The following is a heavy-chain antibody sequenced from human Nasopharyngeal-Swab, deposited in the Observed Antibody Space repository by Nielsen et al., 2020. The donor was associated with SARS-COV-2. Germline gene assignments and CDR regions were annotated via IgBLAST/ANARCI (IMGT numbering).Heavy chain of an antibody. V-gene: IGHV4-34*01. CDR1: GGPFSGYY. Sequence: SETLSLTCAVYGGPFSGYYWSWIRQPPGKGLEWIGEINHSGSTNYNPSFKSRVTISVDTSKNQFSLKLSSVTAADTAVYYCARGWIAVAGTLLWFDPWGQGTLVTASS. D-gene: IGHD6-19*01. CDR3: ARGWIAVAGTLLWFDP. CDR2: INHSGST. J-gene: IGHJ5*02.